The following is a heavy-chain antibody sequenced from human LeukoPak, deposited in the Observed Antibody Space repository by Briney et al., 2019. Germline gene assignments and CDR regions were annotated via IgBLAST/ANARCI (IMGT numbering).Heavy chain of an antibody. CDR3: ARDRQWLVDGLFDY. D-gene: IGHD6-19*01. CDR2: ISSSSSTI. J-gene: IGHJ4*02. Sequence: GGSLRLSCAASGFTFSSYSMYWVRQAPGKGLEWVSYISSSSSTIYYADSVKGRFTISRDNAKNSLYLQMNSLRAEDTAAYYCARDRQWLVDGLFDYWGQGTLVTVSS. CDR1: GFTFSSYS. V-gene: IGHV3-48*01.